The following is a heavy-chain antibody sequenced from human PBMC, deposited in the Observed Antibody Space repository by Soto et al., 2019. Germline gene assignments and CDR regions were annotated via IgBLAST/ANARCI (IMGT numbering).Heavy chain of an antibody. D-gene: IGHD7-27*01. CDR1: GGSISSYY. CDR3: ARTNRGFFDY. J-gene: IGHJ4*02. CDR2: IYYSGST. V-gene: IGHV4-59*01. Sequence: SETLSLTCTVSGGSISSYYWSWIRQPPGKGLEWIGYIYYSGSTNYNPSLKSRVTISVDTSKNQFSLKLSSVTAADTAVYYCARTNRGFFDYWGQGTLVTVSS.